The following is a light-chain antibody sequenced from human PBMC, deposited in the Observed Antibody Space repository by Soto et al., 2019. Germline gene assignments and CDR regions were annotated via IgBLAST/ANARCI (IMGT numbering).Light chain of an antibody. V-gene: IGLV2-14*01. J-gene: IGLJ1*01. CDR1: SSDVGGYNY. CDR2: EVS. Sequence: QSVLTQPASVSGSPGQSITISCTGTSSDVGGYNYVSWYQQHPGKAPKLMIYEVSNRPSGVSNRFSGSKSGNTASLTISGLQAEDEADYYCSPYTSSSTNYVFGTGTKVTVL. CDR3: SPYTSSSTNYV.